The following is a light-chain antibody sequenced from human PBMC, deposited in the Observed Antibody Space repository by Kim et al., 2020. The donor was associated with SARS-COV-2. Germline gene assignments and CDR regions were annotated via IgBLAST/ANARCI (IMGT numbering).Light chain of an antibody. Sequence: QSITISCAGTRSVHGGYNYVSWYQQHPGKAPKLMIYDVSNRPSGVSNRFSGSKSGNTASLTISGLQAEDEADYYCSSYTSSITYVFGTGTKVTGL. CDR3: SSYTSSITYV. CDR1: RSVHGGYNY. CDR2: DVS. J-gene: IGLJ1*01. V-gene: IGLV2-14*03.